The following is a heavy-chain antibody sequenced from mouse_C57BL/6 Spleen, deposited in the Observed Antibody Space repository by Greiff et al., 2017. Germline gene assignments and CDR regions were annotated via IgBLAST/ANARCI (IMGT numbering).Heavy chain of an antibody. CDR2: ISDGGSYT. V-gene: IGHV5-4*01. D-gene: IGHD1-1*01. Sequence: EVQRVESGGGLVKPGGSLKLSCAASGFTFSSYAMSWVRQTPEKRLEWVATISDGGSYTYYPDNVKGRFTISRDNAKNNLYLQMSHLKSEDTAMYYCARVDGSSLYYAMDYWGQGTSVTVSS. CDR1: GFTFSSYA. J-gene: IGHJ4*01. CDR3: ARVDGSSLYYAMDY.